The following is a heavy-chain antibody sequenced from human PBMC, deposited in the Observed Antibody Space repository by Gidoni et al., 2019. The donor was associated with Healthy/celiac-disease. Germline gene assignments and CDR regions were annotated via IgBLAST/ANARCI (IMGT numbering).Heavy chain of an antibody. D-gene: IGHD5-12*01. J-gene: IGHJ4*02. V-gene: IGHV3-15*01. Sequence: EVQLVESGGGLVKPGGSLRLSCAASGFTFSNAWMSWVRQAPGKGLEWVGRIKSKTDGGTIDYAAPVKGRFTISRDDSKNTLYLQMNSLKTEDTAVYYCTTGRYSGYDHVRNWGQGTLVTVSS. CDR2: IKSKTDGGTI. CDR3: TTGRYSGYDHVRN. CDR1: GFTFSNAW.